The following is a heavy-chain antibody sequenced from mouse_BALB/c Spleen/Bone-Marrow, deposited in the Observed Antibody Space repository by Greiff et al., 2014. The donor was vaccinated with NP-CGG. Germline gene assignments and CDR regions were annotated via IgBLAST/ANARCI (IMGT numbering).Heavy chain of an antibody. D-gene: IGHD1-1*01. J-gene: IGHJ4*01. CDR2: VNPNNGGT. CDR1: GYSFTDYY. Sequence: DVQLQESGPDLVKPGASVKISCKASGYSFTDYYMHWVKQSHGKSLEWIGRVNPNNGGTDYNQKFEGKAILTVDKSSSTAFMELRSLTSEDSAVYYCARGPTTVVAYYYTLNYWGQGTSVTVSS. V-gene: IGHV1-34*01. CDR3: ARGPTTVVAYYYTLNY.